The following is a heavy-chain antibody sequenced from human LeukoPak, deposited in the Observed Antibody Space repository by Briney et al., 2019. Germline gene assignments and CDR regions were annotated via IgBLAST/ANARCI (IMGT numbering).Heavy chain of an antibody. J-gene: IGHJ4*02. V-gene: IGHV3-23*01. CDR2: ISGSGAKT. CDR3: AKEYSGSFSPFPSYFDY. D-gene: IGHD1-26*01. Sequence: HPGGSLRLSCAASGFTFSTYAMNWVRQAPGKGLEWVSAISGSGAKTYYADFVKGRFTISRDNSKNTLYLQMNSLRAEDTAVYYCAKEYSGSFSPFPSYFDYWGQGTLVTVSS. CDR1: GFTFSTYA.